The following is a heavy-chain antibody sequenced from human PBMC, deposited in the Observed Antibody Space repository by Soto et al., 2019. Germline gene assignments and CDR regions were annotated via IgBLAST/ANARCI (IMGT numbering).Heavy chain of an antibody. Sequence: KTSETLSVTCTVSGSSVSSGSYYWSWIRQPPGKGLEWIGYIYYSGSTNYNPSLKSRVTISVDTSKNQVSLKLSSVTAADTAVYYCARAPTIFGVVINYNWFDPWGHGTLVTVSS. V-gene: IGHV4-61*01. D-gene: IGHD3-3*01. CDR2: IYYSGST. CDR3: ARAPTIFGVVINYNWFDP. CDR1: GSSVSSGSYY. J-gene: IGHJ5*02.